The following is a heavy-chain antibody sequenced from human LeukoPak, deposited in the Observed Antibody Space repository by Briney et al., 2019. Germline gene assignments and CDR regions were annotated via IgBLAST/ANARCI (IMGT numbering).Heavy chain of an antibody. V-gene: IGHV1-2*02. Sequence: GASVKVSCKASGYTFTGYYMHWVRQAPGQGLEWMGWINPNSGGTNYAQKFQGRVTMTRDTSISTAYMELSRLRSDDTAVYYCARVEMATIVYNYYGMDVWGQGTTVTVSS. D-gene: IGHD5-24*01. J-gene: IGHJ6*02. CDR2: INPNSGGT. CDR3: ARVEMATIVYNYYGMDV. CDR1: GYTFTGYY.